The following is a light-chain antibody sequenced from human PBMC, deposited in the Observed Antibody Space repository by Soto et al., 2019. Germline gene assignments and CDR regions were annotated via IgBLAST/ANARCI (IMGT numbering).Light chain of an antibody. Sequence: EIVMTQSPATLSVSPGESATLSCRASQSVSNNLTWYQQKPGQPPRLLIYCASTRATGVPGRFSGSGSGTEFTLTISSLQSEDFAVYYCQQYNDWWTFGQGTKVEIK. V-gene: IGKV3-15*01. CDR3: QQYNDWWT. J-gene: IGKJ1*01. CDR2: CAS. CDR1: QSVSNN.